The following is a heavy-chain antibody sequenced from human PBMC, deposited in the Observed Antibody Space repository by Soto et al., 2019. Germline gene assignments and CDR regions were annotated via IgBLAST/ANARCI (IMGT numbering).Heavy chain of an antibody. J-gene: IGHJ6*02. CDR1: GGTFSSYA. V-gene: IGHV1-69*12. Sequence: QVQLVQSGAEVKKPGSSGRVSCKASGGTFSSYAISWVRQAPGQGLEWMGGIIPIFDTADYAQKFQGRVTMTADESTSTAYMELSSLRSEDTAVYYCATHPMATITYYSGMDVWGQGTTVTVSS. CDR2: IIPIFDTA. D-gene: IGHD5-12*01. CDR3: ATHPMATITYYSGMDV.